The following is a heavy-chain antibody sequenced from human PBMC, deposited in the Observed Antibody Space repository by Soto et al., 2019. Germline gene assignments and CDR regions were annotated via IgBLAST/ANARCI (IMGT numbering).Heavy chain of an antibody. V-gene: IGHV4-34*01. CDR2: INHSGST. CDR3: ARVAKMLYDRYLLSRRSSNWCDP. CDR1: GGSFSGYY. D-gene: IGHD2-8*01. J-gene: IGHJ5*02. Sequence: NPSETLSLTCAVYGGSFSGYYWSWIRQPPGKGLELIGEINHSGSTNYNPSLKSRGTISVDTSKNRFSLKLSSLTAADTAVYYCARVAKMLYDRYLLSRRSSNWCDPGGRGTLVTVSS.